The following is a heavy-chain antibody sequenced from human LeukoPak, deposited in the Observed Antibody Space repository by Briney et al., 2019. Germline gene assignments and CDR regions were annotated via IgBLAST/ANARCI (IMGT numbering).Heavy chain of an antibody. J-gene: IGHJ4*02. V-gene: IGHV3-30*04. D-gene: IGHD5-12*01. CDR3: AGGDPYRGYDYPGV. Sequence: PGRSLRLSCAASGFTFSTYAMHWVRQAPGKGLEWVTIISYDGSKKYYADSVRGRFIISRDNSKNTLYLQMNSLRLEDTALYYCAGGDPYRGYDYPGVWGQGTLVTVSS. CDR2: ISYDGSKK. CDR1: GFTFSTYA.